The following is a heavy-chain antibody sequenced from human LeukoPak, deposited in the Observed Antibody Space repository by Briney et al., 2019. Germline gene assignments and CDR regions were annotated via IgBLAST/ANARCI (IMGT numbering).Heavy chain of an antibody. CDR1: GGSISSNTYY. D-gene: IGHD3-10*01. Sequence: SETLSLTCAVSGGSISSNTYYWSWIRQPAGKGLEWIGSIYYSGSTYYNPSLKSRVTISVDTSKNQFSLKLSSVTAADTAVYYCARQGEITMVRGVIIGFIDYWGQGTLVTVSS. CDR3: ARQGEITMVRGVIIGFIDY. V-gene: IGHV4-39*01. J-gene: IGHJ4*02. CDR2: IYYSGST.